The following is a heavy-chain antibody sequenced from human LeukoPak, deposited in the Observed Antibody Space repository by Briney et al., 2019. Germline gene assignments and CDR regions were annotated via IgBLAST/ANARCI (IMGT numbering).Heavy chain of an antibody. D-gene: IGHD3-22*01. CDR3: ARRPYDSSGYFCVNWFFDL. Sequence: SETLSLTCIVSGGSISSSRYYWGWIRQPPGKGLEWIGSIYYSESTYYNPSLKRPSTMSVATSNNQFSLKLSAVTAADTAVYSCARRPYDSSGYFCVNWFFDLWGRGTLVTVSS. CDR2: IYYSEST. CDR1: GGSISSSRYY. J-gene: IGHJ2*01. V-gene: IGHV4-39*01.